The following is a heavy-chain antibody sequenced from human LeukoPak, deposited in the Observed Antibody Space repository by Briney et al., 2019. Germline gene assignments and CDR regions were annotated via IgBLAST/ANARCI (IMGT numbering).Heavy chain of an antibody. V-gene: IGHV3-30*02. CDR3: ANHWEEGWFGDQRVFDY. CDR1: GFTFSSYG. D-gene: IGHD3-10*01. J-gene: IGHJ4*02. CDR2: IRYDGSNK. Sequence: TGGSLRLSCAASGFTFSSYGMHWVRQAPGKGLEWVAFIRYDGSNKYYADSVKGRFTISRDNSKNTLYLQMNSLRAEDTAVYYCANHWEEGWFGDQRVFDYWGQGTLVTVSS.